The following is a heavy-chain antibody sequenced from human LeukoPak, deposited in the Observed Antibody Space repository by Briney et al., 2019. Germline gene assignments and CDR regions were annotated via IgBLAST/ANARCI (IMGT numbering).Heavy chain of an antibody. Sequence: GGSLRLSCAASGFTFSSYSMNWVRQAPGKGLEWDSSISSSSSYIYYADSVKGRFTISRDNAKNSLYLQMNSLRAEDTAVYYCARDKNSEITTVDYWGQGTLVTVSS. CDR1: GFTFSSYS. J-gene: IGHJ4*02. CDR2: ISSSSSYI. D-gene: IGHD4-17*01. CDR3: ARDKNSEITTVDY. V-gene: IGHV3-21*01.